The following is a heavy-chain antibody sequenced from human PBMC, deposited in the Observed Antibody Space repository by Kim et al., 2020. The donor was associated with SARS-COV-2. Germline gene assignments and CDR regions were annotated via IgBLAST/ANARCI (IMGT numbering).Heavy chain of an antibody. CDR2: INGGTGNT. J-gene: IGHJ4*02. CDR3: ARVIVEVGWNGGDNYFDY. CDR1: GYTFNNYG. D-gene: IGHD1-1*01. Sequence: ASVKVSCKASGYTFNNYGLHWVRQAPAQRLEWMGWINGGTGNTRYAQRFQGRVTITRDTSASTGYMELSGLRSEDTAVYYCARVIVEVGWNGGDNYFDYWGQGTLVTVSS. V-gene: IGHV1-3*01.